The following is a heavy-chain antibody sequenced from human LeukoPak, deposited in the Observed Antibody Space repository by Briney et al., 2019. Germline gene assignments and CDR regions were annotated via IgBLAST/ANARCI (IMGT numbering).Heavy chain of an antibody. D-gene: IGHD3-3*01. CDR3: ARRLLRFLEWDYGMDV. V-gene: IGHV4-59*08. CDR1: GGSISSYY. Sequence: SETLSLTCTVSGGSISSYYWSWIRQPPGKGLERIGYIYYSGSTNYNPSLKSRVTISVDTSKNQFSLKLSSVTAADTAVYYCARRLLRFLEWDYGMDVWGQGTTVTVSS. CDR2: IYYSGST. J-gene: IGHJ6*02.